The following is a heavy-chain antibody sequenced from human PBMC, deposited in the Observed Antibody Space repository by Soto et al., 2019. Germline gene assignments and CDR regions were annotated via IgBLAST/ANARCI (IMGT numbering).Heavy chain of an antibody. Sequence: EVQLVQSGAEVKKPGATVKISCKVSGYIFTDYYVYWVQQAPGKGLEWMGFLDPEDGETMYAEKFQGRITITADTSTETAYMELSSLRSEDTAVYYCATASSIGGRLWYFDLWGRGTLVTVSP. CDR3: ATASSIGGRLWYFDL. V-gene: IGHV1-69-2*01. CDR1: GYIFTDYY. D-gene: IGHD6-6*01. J-gene: IGHJ2*01. CDR2: LDPEDGET.